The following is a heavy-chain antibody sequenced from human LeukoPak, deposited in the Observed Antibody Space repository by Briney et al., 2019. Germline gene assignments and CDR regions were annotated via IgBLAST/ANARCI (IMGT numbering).Heavy chain of an antibody. CDR1: GFTFSSFG. CDR2: IRFDGSSK. J-gene: IGHJ5*02. D-gene: IGHD2-2*02. Sequence: TGGSLRLSCAASGFTFSSFGMHWVRQAPGKGLEWVAFIRFDGSSKNYADSVKGRFTISRDNSKNTLYLEMNSLRAEDTAVYYCVNGGYCSSTICYNLGWFDPWGQGSLVTVSS. V-gene: IGHV3-30*02. CDR3: VNGGYCSSTICYNLGWFDP.